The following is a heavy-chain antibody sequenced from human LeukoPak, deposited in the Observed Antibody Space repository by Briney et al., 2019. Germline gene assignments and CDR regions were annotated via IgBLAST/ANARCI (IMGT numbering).Heavy chain of an antibody. CDR1: GYSFANYD. D-gene: IGHD3-10*01. CDR3: ARDGRGSRSSWFDP. CDR2: MTTKRGDT. Sequence: GPSVKLSCTASGYSFANYDINWVRQATGQGLEWMLWMTTKRGDTAYTQPLQGRVFITRDTSINTAYMELSSLGSDDTAVYYCARDGRGSRSSWFDPWGQGTLVTVSS. J-gene: IGHJ5*02. V-gene: IGHV1-8*03.